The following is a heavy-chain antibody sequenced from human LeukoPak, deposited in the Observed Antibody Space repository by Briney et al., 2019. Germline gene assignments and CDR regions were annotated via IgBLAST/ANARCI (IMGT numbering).Heavy chain of an antibody. Sequence: TGGSLRLSCAASGFTFSSYSMNWVRQAPGKGLEWVSSISSSSSYIYYADSVKGRFTISRDNSKNTLYLQMNSLRAEDTAVYYCAKDRGNLGMDVWGQGTTVTVSS. CDR2: ISSSSSYI. CDR1: GFTFSSYS. V-gene: IGHV3-21*04. D-gene: IGHD4-23*01. CDR3: AKDRGNLGMDV. J-gene: IGHJ6*02.